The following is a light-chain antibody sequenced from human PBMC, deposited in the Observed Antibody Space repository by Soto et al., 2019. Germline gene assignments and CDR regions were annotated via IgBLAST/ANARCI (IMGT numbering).Light chain of an antibody. J-gene: IGLJ1*01. CDR3: TSYTTISTRV. CDR2: EVS. Sequence: QSVLTQPASVSGSPGQSITISCTGTSSDVGAYDYVSWCQQLPGKAPKLIISEVSNRPSGVSYRFSGSKSGNTASLTISGLHPEDEASYYCTSYTTISTRVFGTGTKVTAL. CDR1: SSDVGAYDY. V-gene: IGLV2-14*01.